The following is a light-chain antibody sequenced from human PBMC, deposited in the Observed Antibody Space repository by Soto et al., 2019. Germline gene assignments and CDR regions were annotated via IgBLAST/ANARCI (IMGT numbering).Light chain of an antibody. J-gene: IGLJ1*01. CDR2: GNS. Sequence: SALTQPPSVSGAPGQSVTISCTGSSSNIGAGYDVHWYQQLPGTAPKLLIYGNSNRPSGVPDRFSGSKSGTSASLAITGLQAEDEADYYCQSYDSSLSGYVCGTGTKVTVL. V-gene: IGLV1-40*01. CDR3: QSYDSSLSGYV. CDR1: SSNIGAGYD.